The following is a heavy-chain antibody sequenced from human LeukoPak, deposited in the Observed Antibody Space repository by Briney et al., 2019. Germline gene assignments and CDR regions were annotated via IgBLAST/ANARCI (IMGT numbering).Heavy chain of an antibody. CDR1: GYTFTSYD. Sequence: EASVKVSCKASGYTFTSYDINWVRQATGQGLEWMGWMNPNSGNTGYAQKFQGRVTMTRNTSISTAYMELSSLRSEDTAVYYCARVGATTTARYWFDPWGQGTLVTVSS. V-gene: IGHV1-8*01. D-gene: IGHD1-26*01. CDR2: MNPNSGNT. CDR3: ARVGATTTARYWFDP. J-gene: IGHJ5*02.